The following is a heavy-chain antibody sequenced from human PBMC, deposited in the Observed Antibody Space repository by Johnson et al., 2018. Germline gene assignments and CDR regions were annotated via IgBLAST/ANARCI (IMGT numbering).Heavy chain of an antibody. V-gene: IGHV4-59*01. D-gene: IGHD3-16*01. Sequence: QVQLQESGPGLVKPSETLSLTCTVSGGSISSNYCSWIRQSPGMGLQWIGYIHYSGSTSYNPALKSRVTMSVDASKKELYLEVTSVTAADTAWYYCAKIKEGGASFDIWGQGTVVTVSS. CDR1: GGSISSNY. CDR3: AKIKEGGASFDI. CDR2: IHYSGST. J-gene: IGHJ3*02.